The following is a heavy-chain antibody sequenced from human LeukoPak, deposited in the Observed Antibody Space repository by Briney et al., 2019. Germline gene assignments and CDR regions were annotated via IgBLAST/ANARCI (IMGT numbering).Heavy chain of an antibody. Sequence: PETLSLTCTVSGGSVSSGTYYWSWIRQPPGKGLEWIGYIYYSGSTNYNPSLKSRVTISVDTSKNQFSLKLSSVTAADTAVYYCARERPDSSGFYPMYFDYWGQGTLVTVSS. CDR1: GGSVSSGTYY. J-gene: IGHJ4*02. CDR2: IYYSGST. V-gene: IGHV4-61*01. CDR3: ARERPDSSGFYPMYFDY. D-gene: IGHD3-22*01.